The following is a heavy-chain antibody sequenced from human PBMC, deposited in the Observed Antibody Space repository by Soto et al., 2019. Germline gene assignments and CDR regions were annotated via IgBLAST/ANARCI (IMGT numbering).Heavy chain of an antibody. CDR2: VYYSGST. Sequence: WTWIRQSPGQGLEWIGYVYYSGSTSYNPSLESRVTISLDMSKSQFSLKLSSVTAADTAFYYCARDNGNYDFDLWGQGTLDTVSA. J-gene: IGHJ4*02. V-gene: IGHV4-59*01. D-gene: IGHD1-7*01. CDR3: ARDNGNYDFDL.